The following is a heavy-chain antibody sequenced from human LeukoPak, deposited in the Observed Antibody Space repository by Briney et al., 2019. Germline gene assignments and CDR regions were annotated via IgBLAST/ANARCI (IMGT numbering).Heavy chain of an antibody. Sequence: GGSLRLSCAASGFTFSSYWMHWVRQAPGKGLVWVSRINSDGSSTSYADSVKGRFTISRDNAKNTLYLQMNSLRAEDTAVYYCAREGIAVALDAFDIWGQGTMVTVSS. CDR3: AREGIAVALDAFDI. CDR2: INSDGSST. CDR1: GFTFSSYW. V-gene: IGHV3-74*01. D-gene: IGHD6-19*01. J-gene: IGHJ3*02.